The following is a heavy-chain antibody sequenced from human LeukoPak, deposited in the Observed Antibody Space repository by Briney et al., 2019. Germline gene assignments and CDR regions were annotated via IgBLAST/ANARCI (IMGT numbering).Heavy chain of an antibody. Sequence: ASVKVSCKASGGTFSSYAISWVRQAPGQGLEWMGRIIPIFGTANYAQKFQGRVTITTDESTSTAYMELSSLRSEDTAVYYCARDFHELYYCDSSGYYYSYFDYWGQGTLVTVSS. CDR2: IIPIFGTA. D-gene: IGHD3-22*01. CDR3: ARDFHELYYCDSSGYYYSYFDY. J-gene: IGHJ4*02. CDR1: GGTFSSYA. V-gene: IGHV1-69*05.